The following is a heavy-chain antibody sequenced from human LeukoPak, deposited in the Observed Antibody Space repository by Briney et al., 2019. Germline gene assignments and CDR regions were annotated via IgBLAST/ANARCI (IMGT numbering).Heavy chain of an antibody. J-gene: IGHJ3*02. V-gene: IGHV4-39*07. CDR2: IYYSGST. Sequence: SETLSVICTVSGGSISSSSYYWGWIRQPPGKGLEWIGGIYYSGSTYYNPSLKSRVTISVDTSKNQFSLKLSSVTAADTAVYYCARDLFASDYYGSGSPHAFDIWGQGTMVTVSS. D-gene: IGHD3-10*01. CDR3: ARDLFASDYYGSGSPHAFDI. CDR1: GGSISSSSYY.